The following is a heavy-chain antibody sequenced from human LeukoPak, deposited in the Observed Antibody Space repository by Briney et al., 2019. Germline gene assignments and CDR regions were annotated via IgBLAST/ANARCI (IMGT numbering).Heavy chain of an antibody. CDR1: GGSISSGGYY. D-gene: IGHD6-6*01. J-gene: IGHJ4*02. Sequence: SETLSLTCTVSGGSISSGGYYWSWIRQPPGKGLEWIGYIYHSGSTYYNPSLKSRVTISVDRSKNQFSLKLSSVTAADTAVYYCARDTSLAARGDGYDYWGQGTLVTVSS. CDR2: IYHSGST. CDR3: ARDTSLAARGDGYDY. V-gene: IGHV4-30-2*01.